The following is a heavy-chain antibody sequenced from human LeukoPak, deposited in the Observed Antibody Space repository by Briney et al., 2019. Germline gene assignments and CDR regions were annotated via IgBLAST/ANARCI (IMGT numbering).Heavy chain of an antibody. Sequence: GGSLRLSCAASGFTFNNYAMSWVRQAPGKELEWVSAISDSGSATNYADSVKGRFTISRDNSKNTLYLQMNSLGAEDTAVYYCAKRSCGGGSCNFDYWGQGTLVTVSS. J-gene: IGHJ4*02. D-gene: IGHD2-15*01. V-gene: IGHV3-23*01. CDR3: AKRSCGGGSCNFDY. CDR2: ISDSGSAT. CDR1: GFTFNNYA.